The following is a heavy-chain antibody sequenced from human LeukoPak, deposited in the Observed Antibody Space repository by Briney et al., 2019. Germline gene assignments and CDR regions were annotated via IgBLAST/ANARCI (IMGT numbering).Heavy chain of an antibody. J-gene: IGHJ4*02. CDR1: GFTFSSYE. CDR3: ARGGYGDYVRVDY. V-gene: IGHV3-48*03. CDR2: ISSSGSTI. D-gene: IGHD4-17*01. Sequence: GGTLRLSCAASGFTFSSYEMNWVRHAPEKGLEWASYISSSGSTIYYADSVKGRFPISRDNAKNSLYLQMNSLRAEDTAVYYCARGGYGDYVRVDYWGQGILVTVSS.